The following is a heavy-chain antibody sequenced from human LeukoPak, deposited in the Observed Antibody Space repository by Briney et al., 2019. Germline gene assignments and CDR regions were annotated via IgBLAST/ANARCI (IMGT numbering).Heavy chain of an antibody. CDR3: TRGGLAAAGRAPYYYCMDV. V-gene: IGHV3-48*03. J-gene: IGHJ6*03. CDR1: GFTFSSYE. D-gene: IGHD6-13*01. Sequence: GGSLRLSCAASGFTFSSYEMNWVRQAPGKGLEWVSYTSSSGSTIYYADSVKGRFTISRDNAKNSLYLQMNSLRAEDTALYYCTRGGLAAAGRAPYYYCMDVWGKGTTVTVSS. CDR2: TSSSGSTI.